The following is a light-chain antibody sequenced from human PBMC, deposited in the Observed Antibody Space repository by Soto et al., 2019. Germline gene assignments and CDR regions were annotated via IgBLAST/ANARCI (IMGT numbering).Light chain of an antibody. J-gene: IGKJ5*01. Sequence: EIVLTHSPGTLSFSPGEKAPLSFRASQSVSSSYLAWYQQKPGQAPRLLIYGASSRATGIPDRFSGSGSGTDFTLTISRLEPEDFAVYYCQQYGSSITFGQGTRLETK. V-gene: IGKV3-20*01. CDR2: GAS. CDR1: QSVSSSY. CDR3: QQYGSSIT.